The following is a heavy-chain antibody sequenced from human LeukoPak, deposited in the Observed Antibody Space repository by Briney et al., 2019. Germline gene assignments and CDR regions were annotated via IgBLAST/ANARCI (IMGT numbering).Heavy chain of an antibody. CDR3: VRDRTKYCSSTSCPLDY. V-gene: IGHV1-2*02. Sequence: ASVKVSCKASGYSFTGYYMHWVRQAPGQGLEWMGWINPYSGGTNYAQKFQGRVTMTRDTSISTAYMELSRLRSDDTAVFYCVRDRTKYCSSTSCPLDYWGQGTLVTVSS. D-gene: IGHD2-2*01. J-gene: IGHJ4*02. CDR2: INPYSGGT. CDR1: GYSFTGYY.